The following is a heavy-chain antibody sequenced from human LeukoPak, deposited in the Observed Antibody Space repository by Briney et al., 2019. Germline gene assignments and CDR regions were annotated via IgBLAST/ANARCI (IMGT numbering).Heavy chain of an antibody. V-gene: IGHV1-24*01. CDR1: GYTLTELS. CDR2: FDPEDGET. D-gene: IGHD4-17*01. Sequence: ASVKVSCKVSGYTLTELSMHWVRQAPGKGLEWMGGFDPEDGETIYAQKFRGRVTMTEDTSTDTAYMELSSLRSEDTAVYYCATDLRYGDYVQNYWGQGTLVTVSS. J-gene: IGHJ4*02. CDR3: ATDLRYGDYVQNY.